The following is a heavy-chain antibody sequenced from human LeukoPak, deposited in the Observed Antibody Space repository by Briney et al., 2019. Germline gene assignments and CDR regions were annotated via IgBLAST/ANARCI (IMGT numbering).Heavy chain of an antibody. CDR3: ASISGSSYGVDV. CDR2: INPNSGDT. CDR1: GYTFTGNY. J-gene: IGHJ6*02. D-gene: IGHD3-10*01. Sequence: ASVKVSCKASGYTFTGNYMNWVRQAPGQGIEWMGWINPNSGDTNYPQKFQGRVTMTRDTSISTAYMELSSLESDDTAVYYCASISGSSYGVDVRGQGTTVTVSS. V-gene: IGHV1-2*02.